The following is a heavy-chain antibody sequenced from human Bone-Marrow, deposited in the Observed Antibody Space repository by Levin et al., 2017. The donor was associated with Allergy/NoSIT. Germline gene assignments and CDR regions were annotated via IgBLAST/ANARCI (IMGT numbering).Heavy chain of an antibody. CDR2: ISWNGGRI. V-gene: IGHV3-9*01. D-gene: IGHD6-19*01. CDR3: AKDMTVAGTDFDF. Sequence: KGLEWVSSISWNGGRIAYADSVKGRFTISRDNAKNSLYLQLNSLRGEDSALYYCAKDMTVAGTDFDFWGQGIPVTVS. J-gene: IGHJ4*02.